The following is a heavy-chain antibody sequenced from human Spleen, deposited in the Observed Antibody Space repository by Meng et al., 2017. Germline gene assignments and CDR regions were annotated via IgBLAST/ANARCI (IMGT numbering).Heavy chain of an antibody. CDR3: ARDVYSSRWYTFDMYFDY. D-gene: IGHD6-13*01. Sequence: GGSLRLSCAASGFTFSSYEMNWVRQAPGKGLEWVANMKEDGSEKYYLDSVKGRFTISRDNAKNSLYLQMNSLRAEDTAVYYCARDVYSSRWYTFDMYFDYWGQGTVVTVSS. CDR2: MKEDGSEK. CDR1: GFTFSSYE. V-gene: IGHV3-7*01. J-gene: IGHJ4*02.